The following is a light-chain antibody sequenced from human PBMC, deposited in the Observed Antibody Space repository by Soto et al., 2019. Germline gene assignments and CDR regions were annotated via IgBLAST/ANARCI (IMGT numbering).Light chain of an antibody. CDR2: ANS. J-gene: IGLJ1*01. V-gene: IGLV1-40*01. CDR1: SSNIGAGYD. CDR3: QSYDSSLIVSKV. Sequence: QSVLTQPPSVSGAPGQRVTISCSGSSSNIGAGYDVQWYRQFPGTAPKLIIYANSDRPSGVPDRFSGSKSGTSASLAITGLQAEDEADYYCQSYDSSLIVSKVFGTGTTVTVL.